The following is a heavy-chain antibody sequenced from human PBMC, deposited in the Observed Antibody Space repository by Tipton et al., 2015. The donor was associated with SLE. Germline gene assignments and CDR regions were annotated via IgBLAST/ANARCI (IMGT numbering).Heavy chain of an antibody. Sequence: GLVKPSETLSLTCSVSGGSISSYFWSWIRQPPGKGLEWIGSIYYSGSTYYNPSLKSRVTRSVDTSKNQFSLKLSSVTAADTAVYYCARVRNLLDYWGQGTLVTVSS. V-gene: IGHV4-59*12. CDR1: GGSISSYF. CDR3: ARVRNLLDY. D-gene: IGHD1-14*01. J-gene: IGHJ4*02. CDR2: IYYSGST.